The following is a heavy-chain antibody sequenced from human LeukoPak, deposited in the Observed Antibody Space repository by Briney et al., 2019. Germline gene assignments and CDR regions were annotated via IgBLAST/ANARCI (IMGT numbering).Heavy chain of an antibody. CDR2: ISYDGSNK. CDR1: GFTFSSHA. J-gene: IGHJ4*02. D-gene: IGHD3-22*01. CDR3: ARSTYDSSGYYLPYFDY. V-gene: IGHV3-30-3*01. Sequence: GGSLRLSCTPSGFTFSSHAMSWVRQAPGKGLEWVAVISYDGSNKYYADSVKGRFTISRDNSKNTLYLQMNSLRAEDTAVYYCARSTYDSSGYYLPYFDYWGQGTLVTVSS.